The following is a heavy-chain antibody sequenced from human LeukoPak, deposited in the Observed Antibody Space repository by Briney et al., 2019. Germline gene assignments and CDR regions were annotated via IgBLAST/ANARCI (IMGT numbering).Heavy chain of an antibody. V-gene: IGHV4-34*01. D-gene: IGHD3-3*01. CDR2: INHSGSP. CDR1: GGSFSGHY. J-gene: IGHJ6*03. CDR3: ARVPFLRYDFGSGCPVYMDV. Sequence: SETLSLTCALYGGSFSGHYWSWIRPPPGRGREWIGEINHSGSPNYNPSPKSRVPLSVHAPKTQFPLKWSSVTAAARAVYYCARVPFLRYDFGSGCPVYMDVWGKGTTVTVSS.